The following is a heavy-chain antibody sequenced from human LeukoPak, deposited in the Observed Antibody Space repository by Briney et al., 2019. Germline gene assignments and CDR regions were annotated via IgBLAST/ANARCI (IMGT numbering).Heavy chain of an antibody. D-gene: IGHD2-15*01. J-gene: IGHJ4*02. CDR3: ARGSHVVVFYSDY. Sequence: SETLSLTCAVYGKSISDYYWTWIRQPPGKGLEWIGEINHSGSTNYNPSIKSRVTISVDTSKNQFSLKLSSVTAADTAVYYCARGSHVVVFYSDYWGQGTLVTVSS. V-gene: IGHV4-34*01. CDR1: GKSISDYY. CDR2: INHSGST.